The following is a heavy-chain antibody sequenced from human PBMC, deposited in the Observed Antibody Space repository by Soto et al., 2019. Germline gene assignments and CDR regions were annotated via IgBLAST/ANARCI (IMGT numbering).Heavy chain of an antibody. V-gene: IGHV4-31*03. D-gene: IGHD3-22*01. Sequence: SETLSLTCPVSGGSISSGGYYWSWIRQHPGKGLEWIGYIYYSGSTYYNPSLKSRVTISVDTSKNQFSLKLSSVTAADTAVYYCARAPFNYYDSSGSPLYYFDYWGQGTLVTVSS. CDR1: GGSISSGGYY. CDR3: ARAPFNYYDSSGSPLYYFDY. CDR2: IYYSGST. J-gene: IGHJ4*02.